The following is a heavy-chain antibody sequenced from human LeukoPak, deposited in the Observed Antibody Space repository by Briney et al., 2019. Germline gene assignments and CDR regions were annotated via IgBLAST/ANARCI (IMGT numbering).Heavy chain of an antibody. CDR1: GGSMSSSNYY. V-gene: IGHV4-39*01. CDR3: ARNVSMVRGVTRLNWFDP. CDR2: IHYSGST. J-gene: IGHJ5*02. D-gene: IGHD3-10*01. Sequence: SETLSLTCTVAGGSMSSSNYYWGWIRQPPGKGLEWIGSIHYSGSTHYNPSLKSRVTISVDTSKKQFFLKLSSVTAADTAVYYCARNVSMVRGVTRLNWFDPWGQGTLVTVSS.